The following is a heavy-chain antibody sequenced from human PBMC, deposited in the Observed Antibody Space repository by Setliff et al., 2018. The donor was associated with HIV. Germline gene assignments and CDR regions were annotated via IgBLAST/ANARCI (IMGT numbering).Heavy chain of an antibody. V-gene: IGHV4-38-2*01. CDR3: ARHDRGNTYGQGYFDY. D-gene: IGHD5-18*01. CDR2: ISHSGTT. Sequence: PSGTLSLTCGVSSYSIDSGYFWGWIRQPPGKGLEWIGSISHSGTTYYDPSLKSRVTISVDTSKNQFSLKVRSVTAADTAIYYCARHDRGNTYGQGYFDYWGQGALVTVSS. CDR1: SYSIDSGYF. J-gene: IGHJ4*02.